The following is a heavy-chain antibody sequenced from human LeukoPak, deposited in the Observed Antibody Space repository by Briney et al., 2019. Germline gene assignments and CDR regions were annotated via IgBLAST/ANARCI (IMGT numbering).Heavy chain of an antibody. Sequence: SETLSLTCSVSGYSISSAYYWGWIRQPPGKGLEWIGTMYHSGSTNYNPSLKSRVTISVDTSKNQFSLKLSSVTAADTAVYYCARLGYCSGGSCLSFDYWGQGTLVTVSS. J-gene: IGHJ4*02. CDR3: ARLGYCSGGSCLSFDY. CDR2: MYHSGST. V-gene: IGHV4-38-2*02. D-gene: IGHD2-15*01. CDR1: GYSISSAYY.